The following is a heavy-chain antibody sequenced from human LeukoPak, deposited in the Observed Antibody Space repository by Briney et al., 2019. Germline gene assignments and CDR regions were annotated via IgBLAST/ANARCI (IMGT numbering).Heavy chain of an antibody. CDR2: ISWNSGSI. CDR1: GFTFGDYA. D-gene: IGHD2-2*01. CDR3: AKATYSTSPGYYFDY. J-gene: IGHJ4*02. V-gene: IGHV3-9*01. Sequence: PGRSLRLSCAASGFTFGDYAMHWVRQAPGQGLEWVSSISWNSGSIAYADSVKGRFTISRDNAKNSLYLQMNSLRVEDSAFYYCAKATYSTSPGYYFDYWGQGNLVTVSS.